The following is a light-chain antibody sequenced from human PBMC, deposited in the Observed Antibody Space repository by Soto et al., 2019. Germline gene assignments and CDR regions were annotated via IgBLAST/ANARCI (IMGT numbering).Light chain of an antibody. V-gene: IGKV3D-15*01. CDR1: QCVRGN. Sequence: IVMTPSPGTLAVSTWQGTNVPXRASQCVRGNFAWDQQQPLRXTRNXXXGKXTSATGSPATFIGSGSCKQYTLTIINMHSADFSVYYCQQYNKMPASTFGQGTRLEIK. CDR3: QQYNKMPAST. CDR2: GKX. J-gene: IGKJ5*01.